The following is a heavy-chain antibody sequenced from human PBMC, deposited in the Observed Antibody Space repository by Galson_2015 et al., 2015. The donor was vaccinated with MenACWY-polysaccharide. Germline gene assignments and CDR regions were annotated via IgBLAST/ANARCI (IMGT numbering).Heavy chain of an antibody. Sequence: SLRLSCAASGFTVSDNYMSWVRQAPGKGLEWVSTIYYGGSTDYAGSVEGQFTLSRGEAQNTVYLQMNSLRAEDTAMYYCARGLDYFFTWGQGTLVTVSS. CDR3: ARGLDYFFT. V-gene: IGHV3-53*01. D-gene: IGHD3/OR15-3a*01. J-gene: IGHJ5*02. CDR2: IYYGGST. CDR1: GFTVSDNY.